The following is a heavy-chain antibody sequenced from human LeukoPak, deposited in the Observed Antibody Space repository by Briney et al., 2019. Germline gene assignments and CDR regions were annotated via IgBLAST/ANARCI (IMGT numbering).Heavy chain of an antibody. Sequence: SETLSLTCTVSGGSISSYYWSWIRQPPGKGLEWIGYIYYSGSTNYNPSLKSRVTISVDTSKNQFSLKLSSVTSADTAVYYCARRGLYYDSSGYYGYWGQGTLVTVSS. D-gene: IGHD3-22*01. CDR1: GGSISSYY. V-gene: IGHV4-59*01. J-gene: IGHJ4*02. CDR3: ARRGLYYDSSGYYGY. CDR2: IYYSGST.